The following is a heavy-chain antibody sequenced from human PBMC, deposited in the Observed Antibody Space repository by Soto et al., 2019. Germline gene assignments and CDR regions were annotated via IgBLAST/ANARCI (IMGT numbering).Heavy chain of an antibody. D-gene: IGHD1-1*01. V-gene: IGHV4-39*01. CDR3: ASFHTKLDLGNWFDP. CDR2: IYYSGST. J-gene: IGHJ5*02. CDR1: GGSISSSSYY. Sequence: QLQLQESGPGLVKPSETLSLTCTVSGGSISSSSYYWGWIRQPPGKGLEWIGSIYYSGSTYYNPSLKSRVAISVDTSKNQFSLKRSSVTAADTAVYYCASFHTKLDLGNWFDPWGQGTLVTVSS.